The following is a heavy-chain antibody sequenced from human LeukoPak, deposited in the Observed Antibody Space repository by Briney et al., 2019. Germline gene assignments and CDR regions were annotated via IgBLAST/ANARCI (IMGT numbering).Heavy chain of an antibody. CDR1: GGTFSSYA. V-gene: IGHV1-69*06. Sequence: ASVKVSCKASGGTFSSYAISWVRQAPGQGLEWMGGIIPIFGTANYAQKFQGRVTITADKSTSTAYMELSSLRSEDTAVYYCAGGDIITNYYFDYWGQGTLVTVSS. D-gene: IGHD3-22*01. CDR2: IIPIFGTA. J-gene: IGHJ4*02. CDR3: AGGDIITNYYFDY.